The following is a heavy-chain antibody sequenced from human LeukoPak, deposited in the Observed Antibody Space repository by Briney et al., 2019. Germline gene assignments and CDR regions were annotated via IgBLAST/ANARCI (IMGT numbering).Heavy chain of an antibody. CDR3: ARDPRRGQQLVHFDY. D-gene: IGHD6-13*01. V-gene: IGHV1-18*01. J-gene: IGHJ4*02. Sequence: ASVKVSCKASGCTFTSYGISWVRQAPGQGLEWMGWISAYNGNTNYAQKLQGRVTMTTDTSTSTAYMELRSLRSDDTAVYYCARDPRRGQQLVHFDYWGQGTLVTVSS. CDR1: GCTFTSYG. CDR2: ISAYNGNT.